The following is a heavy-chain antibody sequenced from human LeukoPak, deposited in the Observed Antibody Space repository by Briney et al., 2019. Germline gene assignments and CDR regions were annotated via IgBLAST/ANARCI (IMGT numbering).Heavy chain of an antibody. D-gene: IGHD3-9*01. CDR3: ARENRDYDILTAVTASSYYYYMDV. CDR1: GGSISSYY. J-gene: IGHJ6*03. V-gene: IGHV4-4*07. CDR2: IYTSGST. Sequence: SETLSLTCTVSGGSISSYYWSWIRQPAGKGLEWIGRIYTSGSTNYNPSLKSRVTMSVDTSKNQFSLKLSSVTAADTAVYYCARENRDYDILTAVTASSYYYYMDVWGKGTTVTISS.